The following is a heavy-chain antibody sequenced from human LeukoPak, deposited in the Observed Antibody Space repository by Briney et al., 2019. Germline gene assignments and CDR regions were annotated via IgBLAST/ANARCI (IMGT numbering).Heavy chain of an antibody. CDR1: GYSFTTHW. CDR2: IYPGDSDT. V-gene: IGHV5-51*07. CDR3: ARRSNYDSSGLYHFDY. J-gene: IGHJ4*02. Sequence: GESLKISCKGSGYSFTTHWIGWVHQMPGKGLEWMGIIYPGDSDTRYSPSFQGQVTISADKSISTAYLQWSSLKASDTAMYYCARRSNYDSSGLYHFDYWGQGTLVTVSS. D-gene: IGHD3-22*01.